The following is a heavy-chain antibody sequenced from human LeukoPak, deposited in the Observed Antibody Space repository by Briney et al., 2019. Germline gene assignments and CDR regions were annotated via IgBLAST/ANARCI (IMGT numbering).Heavy chain of an antibody. CDR2: INHSGST. Sequence: SETLSLTCAVYGGSFSGYYWSWIRQPPGKGLEWIGEINHSGSTNYNPSLKSRVTISVDTSKNQFSLKLSSVTAADTAVYYCARGVIIQLFDYWGQGTLVTVSS. CDR1: GGSFSGYY. CDR3: ARGVIIQLFDY. D-gene: IGHD3-3*01. V-gene: IGHV4-34*01. J-gene: IGHJ4*02.